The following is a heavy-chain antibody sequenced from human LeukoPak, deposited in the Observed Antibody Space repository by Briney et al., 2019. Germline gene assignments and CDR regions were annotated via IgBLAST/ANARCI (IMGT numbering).Heavy chain of an antibody. D-gene: IGHD2-2*01. Sequence: GGSLRLSCAASGFTFSSYSMNWVRQAPGKGLEWVSYISSSSSTIYYADSVKGRFTISRDNAKSSLYLQMNSLRAEDTAVYYCARDRVREAFDYWGQGTLVTVSS. CDR2: ISSSSSTI. J-gene: IGHJ4*02. V-gene: IGHV3-48*01. CDR1: GFTFSSYS. CDR3: ARDRVREAFDY.